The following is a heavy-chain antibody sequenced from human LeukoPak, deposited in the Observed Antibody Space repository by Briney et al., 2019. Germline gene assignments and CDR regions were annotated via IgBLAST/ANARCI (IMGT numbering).Heavy chain of an antibody. CDR1: GGSFSGYY. J-gene: IGHJ4*02. V-gene: IGHV4-34*01. D-gene: IGHD3-22*01. CDR2: INHSGST. CDR3: ARVGALGYYDSSGYYPTEN. Sequence: SETLSLTCAVYGGSFSGYYWSWIRQPPGKGLEWIGKINHSGSTNYNPSLKSRVTISVDTSKNQFSLKLSSVTAADTAVYYCARVGALGYYDSSGYYPTENWGQGTLVTVSS.